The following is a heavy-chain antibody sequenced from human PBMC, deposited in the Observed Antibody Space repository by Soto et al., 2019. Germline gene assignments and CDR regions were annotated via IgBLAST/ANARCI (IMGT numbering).Heavy chain of an antibody. V-gene: IGHV3-11*06. J-gene: IGHJ6*02. Sequence: GGSLRLFCAASGFTFSDYYMSWIRQATGKGLEWVSYICSSSSYTNYADSVKGRFTISRHNAKNSLYLQMNSLRAEDTAVYYCERLQGLVNSGWFFYYYYGMDVWGQGTTVTVSS. CDR2: ICSSSSYT. D-gene: IGHD6-19*01. CDR3: ERLQGLVNSGWFFYYYYGMDV. CDR1: GFTFSDYY.